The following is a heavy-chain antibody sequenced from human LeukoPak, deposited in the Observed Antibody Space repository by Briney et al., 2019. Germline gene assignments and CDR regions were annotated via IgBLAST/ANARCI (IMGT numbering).Heavy chain of an antibody. D-gene: IGHD3-10*01. CDR1: GFTFSSYG. J-gene: IGHJ4*02. CDR3: ARDGGSGSYQQGY. Sequence: PGGSLRLSCAASGFTFSSYGMHWVRQAPGKGLEWVAVIWYDGSNKYYADSVKGRFTISRDNSKNTLYLQMNSLRAEDTAVYYCARDGGSGSYQQGYWGQGTLVTVSS. V-gene: IGHV3-33*01. CDR2: IWYDGSNK.